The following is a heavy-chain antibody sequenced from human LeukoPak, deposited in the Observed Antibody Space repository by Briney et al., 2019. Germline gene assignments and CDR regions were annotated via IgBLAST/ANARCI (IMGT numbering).Heavy chain of an antibody. CDR1: GGSFSGYY. Sequence: PSETLSLTCAVYGGSFSGYYWSWIRQPPGKGLVWIGEINHSGSTNYNPSLKSRVTISVDTSKDQFSLKLSSVTAADTAVYYCARGLGYCSGGSCYRGVNWFDPWGQGTLVTVSS. CDR2: INHSGST. D-gene: IGHD2-15*01. CDR3: ARGLGYCSGGSCYRGVNWFDP. V-gene: IGHV4-34*01. J-gene: IGHJ5*02.